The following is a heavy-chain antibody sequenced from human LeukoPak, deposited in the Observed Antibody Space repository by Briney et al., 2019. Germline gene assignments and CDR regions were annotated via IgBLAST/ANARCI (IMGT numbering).Heavy chain of an antibody. D-gene: IGHD2-15*01. J-gene: IGHJ4*02. V-gene: IGHV3-23*01. CDR1: GFTFSSHA. CDR3: AKAPGYCSGGTCYDY. Sequence: GGSLRLSCAASGFTFSSHAMSWVRQAPGKGLELVSVISGSGGSTYNADSVKGRFTISRDNSKNTLYLQMKSLRVDDTAVYYCAKAPGYCSGGTCYDYWGQGSLVAVSS. CDR2: ISGSGGST.